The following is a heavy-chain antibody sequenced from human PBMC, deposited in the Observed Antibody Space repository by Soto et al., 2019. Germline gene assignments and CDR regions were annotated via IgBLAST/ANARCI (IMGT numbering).Heavy chain of an antibody. CDR3: ASRSYYDSSGYPDY. D-gene: IGHD3-22*01. Sequence: GGSLKISCNSSGYSFTSYWLGWVRQMPGKGLEWMGIIYPGDSDTRYSPSFQGQVTISADKSISTAYLQWSSLKASDTAMYYCASRSYYDSSGYPDYWGQGTLVTVSS. V-gene: IGHV5-51*01. CDR1: GYSFTSYW. J-gene: IGHJ4*02. CDR2: IYPGDSDT.